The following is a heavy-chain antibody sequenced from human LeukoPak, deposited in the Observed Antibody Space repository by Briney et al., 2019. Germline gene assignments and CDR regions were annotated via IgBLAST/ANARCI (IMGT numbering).Heavy chain of an antibody. CDR1: GFTFSSYG. Sequence: GRSLRLSCAASGFTFSSYGMHWVRQAPGKGLEWVAVISYDGSNKYYADSVKGRFTISRDNPKNTLYLQMNSLRAEDTAVYYCAKDSRYSYGFYYYYYMDVWGKGTTVTVSS. J-gene: IGHJ6*03. V-gene: IGHV3-30*18. CDR3: AKDSRYSYGFYYYYYMDV. CDR2: ISYDGSNK. D-gene: IGHD5-18*01.